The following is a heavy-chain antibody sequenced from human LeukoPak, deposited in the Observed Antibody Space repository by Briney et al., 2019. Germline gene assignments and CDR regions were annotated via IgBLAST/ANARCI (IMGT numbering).Heavy chain of an antibody. D-gene: IGHD3-3*01. CDR1: GGSFSGYY. Sequence: SETLSLTCAVYGGSFSGYYWSWIRQPPGKGLEWIGEINHSGSTNYNPSLKSRVTISVDTSKNQFSLKLSSVTAADTAVYYCARSNYDFEEDYWGQGTLVTVSS. V-gene: IGHV4-34*01. CDR2: INHSGST. J-gene: IGHJ4*02. CDR3: ARSNYDFEEDY.